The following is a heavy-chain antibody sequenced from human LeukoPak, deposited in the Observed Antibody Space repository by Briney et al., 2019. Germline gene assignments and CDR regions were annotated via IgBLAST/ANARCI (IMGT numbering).Heavy chain of an antibody. V-gene: IGHV3-30*18. J-gene: IGHJ4*02. Sequence: GGSLRLSCAASGFTFSSYGMHWVRQAPGKGLEWVAVISYDGSNKYYADSVKGRFTISRDNSKNTLYLQMNSLRAEDTAVYYCAKDQGGYCTNGVCFTLDYWGQGTLVTVSS. CDR2: ISYDGSNK. CDR3: AKDQGGYCTNGVCFTLDY. D-gene: IGHD2-8*01. CDR1: GFTFSSYG.